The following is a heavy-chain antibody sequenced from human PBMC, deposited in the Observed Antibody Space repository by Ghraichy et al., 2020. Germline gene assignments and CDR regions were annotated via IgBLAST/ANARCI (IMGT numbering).Heavy chain of an antibody. D-gene: IGHD2-2*01. J-gene: IGHJ5*02. CDR2: ISGSGGST. CDR1: GFTFSSYA. V-gene: IGHV3-23*01. CDR3: AKAGCSSTSCLESFDP. Sequence: GGSLRLSCAASGFTFSSYAMSWVRQAPGKGLEWVSAISGSGGSTYYADSVKGRFTISRDNSKNTLYLQMNSLRAEDTAVYYCAKAGCSSTSCLESFDPWGQGTLVTVSS.